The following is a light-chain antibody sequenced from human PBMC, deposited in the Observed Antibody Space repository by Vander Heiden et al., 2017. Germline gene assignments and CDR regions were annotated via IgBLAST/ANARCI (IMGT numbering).Light chain of an antibody. CDR3: QVWDSTTDHHV. V-gene: IGLV3-21*02. J-gene: IGLJ1*01. Sequence: SYVPTQPPSVSVAQGQTAKITCRGKNIGRKSVHWYQQRPGQAPVLVVYDDSDRPSGIPERFSGSNSGNAATLTISRVEAGDEADYYCQVWDSTTDHHVFATGTKVTVL. CDR2: DDS. CDR1: NIGRKS.